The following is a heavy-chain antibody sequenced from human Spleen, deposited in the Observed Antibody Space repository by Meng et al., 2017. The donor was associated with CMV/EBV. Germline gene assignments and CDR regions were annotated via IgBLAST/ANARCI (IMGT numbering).Heavy chain of an antibody. J-gene: IGHJ4*02. CDR3: ARDNNWGPDY. D-gene: IGHD7-27*01. Sequence: ASVKVSCKASGYTFTTYFMHWVRQAPGQGLEWMGIINPTGGSTTYAQRFQGRVTMTRDTSTSTVYMEVSSLRSEDTAVYYCARDNNWGPDYWGQGTLVTVSS. V-gene: IGHV1-46*01. CDR1: GYTFTTYF. CDR2: INPTGGST.